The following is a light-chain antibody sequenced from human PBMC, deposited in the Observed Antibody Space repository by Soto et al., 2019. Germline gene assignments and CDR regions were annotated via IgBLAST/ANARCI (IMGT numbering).Light chain of an antibody. J-gene: IGLJ1*01. CDR3: SSYTSSGTYV. V-gene: IGLV2-14*01. CDR2: EVS. Sequence: QSVLTQPASVSGSPGQSITISCTGTSSDVGGYNYVSWYQQHPGKAPKLMIYEVSNRPSGVSNRFSGSKSGNTASLTISGLQAEDEADYYCSSYTSSGTYVFGTGIKVTVL. CDR1: SSDVGGYNY.